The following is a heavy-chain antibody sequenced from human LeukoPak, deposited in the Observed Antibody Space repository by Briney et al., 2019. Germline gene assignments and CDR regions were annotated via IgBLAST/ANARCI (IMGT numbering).Heavy chain of an antibody. Sequence: SETLSLTCAVYGGSFSGYYWSWIRQPLGKGLEWIGEINHSGSTNYNPSLKSRVTISVDTSKNQFSLKLSSVTAADTAVYYCARAHTNSMVRGWGQGTLVTVSS. CDR3: ARAHTNSMVRG. V-gene: IGHV4-34*01. D-gene: IGHD3-10*01. CDR2: INHSGST. CDR1: GGSFSGYY. J-gene: IGHJ4*02.